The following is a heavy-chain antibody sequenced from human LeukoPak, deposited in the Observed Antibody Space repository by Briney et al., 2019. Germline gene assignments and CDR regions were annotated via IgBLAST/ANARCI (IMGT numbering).Heavy chain of an antibody. CDR2: IIPIFGTA. V-gene: IGHV1-69*13. J-gene: IGHJ3*02. D-gene: IGHD3-22*01. CDR1: GGTFSSYA. CDR3: AREGYYDSSGHDAFDI. Sequence: EASVTVSCKASGGTFSSYAISWVRQAPGQGLEWMGGIIPIFGTANYAQKFQGRVTITADESTSTAYMELSSLRSEDTAVYYCAREGYYDSSGHDAFDIWGQGTMVTVSS.